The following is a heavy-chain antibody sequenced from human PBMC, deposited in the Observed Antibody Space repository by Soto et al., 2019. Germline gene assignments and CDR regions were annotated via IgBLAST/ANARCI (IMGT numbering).Heavy chain of an antibody. J-gene: IGHJ4*02. Sequence: PGGSLRLSCAASGFTFSSYSMNWVRQAPGKGLEWVSYISSSSSTIYYADSVKGRFTISRDNAKNSLYLQMNSLRAEDTAVYYCARGNYDILTGYYPHYFDYWGKGTLVTVSS. CDR3: ARGNYDILTGYYPHYFDY. CDR2: ISSSSSTI. CDR1: GFTFSSYS. V-gene: IGHV3-48*01. D-gene: IGHD3-9*01.